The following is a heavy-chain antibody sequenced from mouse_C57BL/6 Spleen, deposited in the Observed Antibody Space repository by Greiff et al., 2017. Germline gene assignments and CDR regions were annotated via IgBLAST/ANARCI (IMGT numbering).Heavy chain of an antibody. Sequence: VKLQQPGAELVKPGASVKLSCKASGYTFTSYWMHWVKQRPGRGLEWIGRIDPNSGGTKYNEKFKSKATLTVDKPSSTAYMQLSSLTSEDSAVYYCARGEGQLRLAWFAYWGQGTLVTVSA. CDR2: IDPNSGGT. J-gene: IGHJ3*01. CDR1: GYTFTSYW. D-gene: IGHD3-2*02. V-gene: IGHV1-72*01. CDR3: ARGEGQLRLAWFAY.